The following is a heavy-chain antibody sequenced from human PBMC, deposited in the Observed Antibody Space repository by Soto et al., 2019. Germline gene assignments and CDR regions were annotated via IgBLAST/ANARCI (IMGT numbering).Heavy chain of an antibody. CDR2: IYYSGST. CDR1: GGSISSYY. V-gene: IGHV4-59*01. J-gene: IGHJ5*02. D-gene: IGHD3-10*01. Sequence: KTSVTLSLTCTVSGGSISSYYWSWIRQPPGKGLEWIGYIYYSGSTNYNPSLKSRVTISVDTSKTQFSLKLSSVTAADTAVYYCARHYGSGSYYSDWFDPGGRGTLVAVSS. CDR3: ARHYGSGSYYSDWFDP.